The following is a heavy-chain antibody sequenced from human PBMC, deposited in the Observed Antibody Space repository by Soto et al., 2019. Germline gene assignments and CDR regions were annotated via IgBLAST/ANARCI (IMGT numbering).Heavy chain of an antibody. Sequence: EVQLVESGGGLVQPGRSLRLSCAASGFTFDDYAMHWVRQAPGKGLEWVSGIRWNSGSIGYADSVKGRFTISRDNAKNSLYLQMNSLRAEDTALYYCAKDKGVGLGQGRDDFDIWGQGTMVTVSS. CDR3: AKDKGVGLGQGRDDFDI. CDR2: IRWNSGSI. V-gene: IGHV3-9*01. J-gene: IGHJ3*02. CDR1: GFTFDDYA. D-gene: IGHD1-26*01.